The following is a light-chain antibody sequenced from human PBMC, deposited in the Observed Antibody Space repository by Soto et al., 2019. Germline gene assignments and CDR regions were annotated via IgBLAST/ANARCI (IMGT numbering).Light chain of an antibody. Sequence: QSALTQPASVSGSPGQSITISCTGTSSDVGAYNYVSWYQQHPGKAPKVMIYEVSNRPSGVSNHFSGSKSGNTATLTISGLQAEDEGDYYCSAYASSSIRMFGGGTKLTVL. CDR1: SSDVGAYNY. CDR3: SAYASSSIRM. V-gene: IGLV2-14*01. J-gene: IGLJ3*02. CDR2: EVS.